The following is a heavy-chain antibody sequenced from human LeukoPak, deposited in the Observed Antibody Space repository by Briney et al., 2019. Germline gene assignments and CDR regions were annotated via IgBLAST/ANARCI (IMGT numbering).Heavy chain of an antibody. Sequence: SVTVSCKASGGTFSSYAISWVRQAPGQGLEWMGGIIPIFGTANYAQKFQGRVTITTDESTSTAYMELSSLRSEHTAVYYCATPRDGYNYQYFDYWGQGTLVTVSS. CDR3: ATPRDGYNYQYFDY. CDR2: IIPIFGTA. J-gene: IGHJ4*02. V-gene: IGHV1-69*05. D-gene: IGHD5-24*01. CDR1: GGTFSSYA.